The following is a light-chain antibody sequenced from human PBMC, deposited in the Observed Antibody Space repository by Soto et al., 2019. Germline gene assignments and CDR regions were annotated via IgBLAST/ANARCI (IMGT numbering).Light chain of an antibody. V-gene: IGLV2-14*01. CDR1: MRDVVAYNL. CDR3: SAYTARSTLV. Sequence: QSALTQPASVSGSAGQSITISCSGTMRDVVAYNLVSWYQQHPGTAPKLIIYEVRNRPSGISSRFSGSRSGNTASLTISGLQPEDDGDYDCSAYTARSTLVFGGGTKLTVL. CDR2: EVR. J-gene: IGLJ3*02.